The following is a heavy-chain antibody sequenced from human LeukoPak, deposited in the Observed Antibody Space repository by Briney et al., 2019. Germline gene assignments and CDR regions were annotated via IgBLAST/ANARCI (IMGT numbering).Heavy chain of an antibody. V-gene: IGHV1-46*01. D-gene: IGHD3-3*01. J-gene: IGHJ4*02. CDR2: INPSGGST. CDR1: GYTFTSYY. CDR3: ARGLQRITIFGVVKNGDY. Sequence: ASVKVSCKASGYTFTSYYMHWVRQAPGQGLEWMGIINPSGGSTSYAQKFQGRVTMTRDTSTRTVYMELSSLRSEDTAVYYCARGLQRITIFGVVKNGDYWGQGTLVTVSS.